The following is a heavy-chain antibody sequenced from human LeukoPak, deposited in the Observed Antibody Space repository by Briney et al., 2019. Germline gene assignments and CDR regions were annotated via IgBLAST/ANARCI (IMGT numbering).Heavy chain of an antibody. J-gene: IGHJ4*02. D-gene: IGHD6-19*01. V-gene: IGHV6-1*01. CDR2: TYYRSKWYN. CDR1: GDSVSSNSAA. CDR3: ARDFREENSSGCYYFDY. Sequence: SQTLSLTCAISGDSVSSNSAAWNWIRQSPSRGLEWLGRTYYRSKWYNDYAVSVKSRITINPDTSKNQFSLQLNSVTPEDTAVYYCARDFREENSSGCYYFDYWGQGTLVTVSS.